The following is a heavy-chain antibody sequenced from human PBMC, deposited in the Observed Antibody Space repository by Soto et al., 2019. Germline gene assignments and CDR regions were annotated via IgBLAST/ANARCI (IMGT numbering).Heavy chain of an antibody. CDR1: GFNFNSYT. CDR3: ARDCSGGSCYPGMDV. D-gene: IGHD2-15*01. Sequence: GGSLRLSCAASGFNFNSYTINWVRQAPGKRLEWLSSISSSGYIFSTDSVRGRFTISRDNAKNSVYLQINSLRAEDTAVYFCARDCSGGSCYPGMDVWGRVTTGTVSS. CDR2: ISSSGYI. J-gene: IGHJ6*02. V-gene: IGHV3-21*01.